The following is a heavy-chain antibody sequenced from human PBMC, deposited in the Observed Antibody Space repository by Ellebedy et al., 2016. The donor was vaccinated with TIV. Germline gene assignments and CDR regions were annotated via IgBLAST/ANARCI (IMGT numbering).Heavy chain of an antibody. CDR1: GFTFSNYW. Sequence: GGSLRLSCAASGFTFSNYWMTWVRQAPGKGLEWVANIKQDGSEKYSIDSVKGRFSISRDNAKSSLYVQMNSLRDEDTAVYYCARDQWLGRAYYFDSWGQGTLVTVSS. V-gene: IGHV3-7*01. CDR3: ARDQWLGRAYYFDS. D-gene: IGHD6-19*01. J-gene: IGHJ4*02. CDR2: IKQDGSEK.